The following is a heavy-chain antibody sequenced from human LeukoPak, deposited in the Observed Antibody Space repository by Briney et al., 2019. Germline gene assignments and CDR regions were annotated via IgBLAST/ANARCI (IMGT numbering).Heavy chain of an antibody. V-gene: IGHV3-11*04. J-gene: IGHJ4*02. D-gene: IGHD5-12*01. CDR3: ASIVYSGYDSNDF. CDR2: ISSSGSTI. CDR1: GFTFSDYY. Sequence: GGSLRLSCAASGFTFSDYYMSWIRQAPGKGLEWVSYISSSGSTIYYADSVKGRFTISRDNTKNSLFLQMNSLRVDDMAVYYCASIVYSGYDSNDFWGQGTLVTVSS.